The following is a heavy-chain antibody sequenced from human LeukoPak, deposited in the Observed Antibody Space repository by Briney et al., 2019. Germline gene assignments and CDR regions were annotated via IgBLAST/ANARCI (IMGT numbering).Heavy chain of an antibody. CDR1: GFTFSSYA. CDR2: ISCDGSNK. J-gene: IGHJ4*02. D-gene: IGHD4-23*01. V-gene: IGHV3-30-3*01. CDR3: ARVRLMTTVVTFVFDY. Sequence: GGSLRLSCAASGFTFSSYAMHWVRQAPGKGLEWVAVISCDGSNKYYADSVKGRFTISRDNSKNTLYLQMNSLRAEDTAVYYCARVRLMTTVVTFVFDYWGQGTLVTVSS.